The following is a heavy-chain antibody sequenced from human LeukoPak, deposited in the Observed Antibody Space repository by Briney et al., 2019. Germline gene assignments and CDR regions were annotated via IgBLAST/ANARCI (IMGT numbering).Heavy chain of an antibody. D-gene: IGHD2-2*01. CDR1: GFTFRSYA. CDR2: ISGSGGST. V-gene: IGHV3-23*01. J-gene: IGHJ4*02. CDR3: VKGLQLPDY. Sequence: GGSLRLSCAASGFTFRSYALTWVRQAPGKGLEWVSAISGSGGSTFYADSVKGRFTISRDNSKNTLYLQMNSLRADDTAVYYCVKGLQLPDYWGQGTLVTVSS.